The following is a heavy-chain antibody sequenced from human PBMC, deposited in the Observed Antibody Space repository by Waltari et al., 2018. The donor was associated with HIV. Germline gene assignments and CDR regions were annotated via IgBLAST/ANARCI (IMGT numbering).Heavy chain of an antibody. CDR1: GVTFRNYG. J-gene: IGHJ6*02. D-gene: IGHD1-1*01. CDR3: AIQHNPLHNYYYGMDV. V-gene: IGHV3-23*01. CDR2: LSGSGGST. Sequence: EVQLLESGGGLVQPGGSLRLSCVASGVTFRNYGMTWVRQAPGKGREWCSGLSGSGGSTHYADSVKGRFTISRYNSKDTLYLQMNTLRAEDTAVYYWAIQHNPLHNYYYGMDVWGQGTTVTVSS.